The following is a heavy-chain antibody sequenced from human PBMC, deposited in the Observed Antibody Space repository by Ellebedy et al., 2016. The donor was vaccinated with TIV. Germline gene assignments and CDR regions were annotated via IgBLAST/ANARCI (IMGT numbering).Heavy chain of an antibody. Sequence: LRLSCTVSGGSISSGGYYWSWIRRHPGKGLEWIGYIYYSGSTYYNPSLKSRVTISVDTSKNQFSLKLSSVTAADTAVYYCASKDHGYWYFDLWGRGTLVTVSS. CDR3: ASKDHGYWYFDL. CDR1: GGSISSGGYY. D-gene: IGHD1-14*01. V-gene: IGHV4-31*03. CDR2: IYYSGST. J-gene: IGHJ2*01.